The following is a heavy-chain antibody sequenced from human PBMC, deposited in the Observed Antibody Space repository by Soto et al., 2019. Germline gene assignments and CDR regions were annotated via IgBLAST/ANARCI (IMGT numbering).Heavy chain of an antibody. Sequence: ETLSLTCAVYGGSFSGYYWSWIRQPPGKGLEWIGEINHSGSTNYNPSLKSRVTISVDTSKNQFSLKLSSVTAADTAVYYCARARDYYDSSGYLYFDYWGQGTLVTVSS. V-gene: IGHV4-34*01. D-gene: IGHD3-22*01. CDR2: INHSGST. CDR1: GGSFSGYY. J-gene: IGHJ4*02. CDR3: ARARDYYDSSGYLYFDY.